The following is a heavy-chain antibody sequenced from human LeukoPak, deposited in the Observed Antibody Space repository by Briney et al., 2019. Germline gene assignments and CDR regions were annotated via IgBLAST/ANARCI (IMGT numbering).Heavy chain of an antibody. CDR2: ISWDGDTT. V-gene: IGHV3-43*01. CDR3: AKDSLQQIALAGTAFDY. CDR1: GFTFDDYT. Sequence: GGSLRLSCAASGFTFDDYTMHWVRQTPGKGLEWVSGISWDGDTTYYADSVKGRFTISRDNNKNSLYLQMNSLGTEDTAFYYCAKDSLQQIALAGTAFDYWGQGTLVTVSS. J-gene: IGHJ4*02. D-gene: IGHD6-19*01.